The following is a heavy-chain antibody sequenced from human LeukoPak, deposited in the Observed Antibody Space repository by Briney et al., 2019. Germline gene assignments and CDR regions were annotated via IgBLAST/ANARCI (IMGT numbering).Heavy chain of an antibody. CDR2: ISTTGRVR. CDR1: GFSFNTYA. CDR3: AKDHDNTDYYYYFDS. V-gene: IGHV3-23*01. D-gene: IGHD2-21*02. J-gene: IGHJ4*02. Sequence: QSGGSLRLSCVAPGFSFNTYAMSSVRQAPGKVLEWVSSISTTGRVRHYTDSVKGRFTISRDNSKNTLHLQMDSLRAEDTALYFCAKDHDNTDYYYYFDSWGQGTLVTVSS.